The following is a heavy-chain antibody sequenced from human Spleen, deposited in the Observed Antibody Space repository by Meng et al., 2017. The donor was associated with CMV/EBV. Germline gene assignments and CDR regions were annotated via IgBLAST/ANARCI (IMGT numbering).Heavy chain of an antibody. V-gene: IGHV1-2*02. J-gene: IGHJ4*02. CDR3: ARGSRPVPAAALDY. CDR2: INPNSGGT. CDR1: GYTFTGYY. D-gene: IGHD2-2*01. Sequence: KASGYTFTGYYMHWVRQAPGQGLEWMGWINPNSGGTNYAQKFKGRVTMTRDTSINTAYLELSRLRSDDPAVYYCARGSRPVPAAALDYWGQGTLVTVSS.